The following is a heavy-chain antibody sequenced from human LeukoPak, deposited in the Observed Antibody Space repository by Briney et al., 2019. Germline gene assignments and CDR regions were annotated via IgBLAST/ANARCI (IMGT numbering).Heavy chain of an antibody. J-gene: IGHJ4*02. D-gene: IGHD1-26*01. CDR1: GFTFSTYW. Sequence: PGGSLRLSCAASGFTFSTYWMHWVRQAPGKGLVWVSRINSDGSSTTYADSVKGRFTISRDNAKNTLYLQMNSLRAEDTAVYYCATGRYSGSYFDYWGQGTLVTVSS. V-gene: IGHV3-74*01. CDR2: INSDGSST. CDR3: ATGRYSGSYFDY.